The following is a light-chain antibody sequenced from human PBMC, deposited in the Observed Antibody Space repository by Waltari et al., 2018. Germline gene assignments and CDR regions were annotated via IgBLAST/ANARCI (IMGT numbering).Light chain of an antibody. CDR2: QDT. CDR3: KAWDSITAFYV. V-gene: IGLV3-1*01. Sequence: SSDLTQPPSLSVSSGQPASIACPGDTLRDKFASWYQQKPGQSPVFVIFQDTKRPYGIPERFSASNSGNTATLTISGAQPMDEAHYYCKAWDSITAFYVFGTGTELTVL. J-gene: IGLJ1*01. CDR1: TLRDKF.